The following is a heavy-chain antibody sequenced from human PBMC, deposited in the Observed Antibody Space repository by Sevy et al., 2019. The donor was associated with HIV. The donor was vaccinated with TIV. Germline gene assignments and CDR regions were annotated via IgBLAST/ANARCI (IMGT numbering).Heavy chain of an antibody. CDR2: MNPNSGNT. J-gene: IGHJ3*02. D-gene: IGHD3-22*01. CDR1: GYTFTSYD. V-gene: IGHV1-8*01. Sequence: ASVKVSCKASGYTFTSYDINWVRQATGQGLEWMGWMNPNSGNTGYAQKFQGRVTMTRNTSISTAYMELSSLRSEDTAVYYSGLSYYDSSGYSSAFDIWGQGTMVTVSS. CDR3: GLSYYDSSGYSSAFDI.